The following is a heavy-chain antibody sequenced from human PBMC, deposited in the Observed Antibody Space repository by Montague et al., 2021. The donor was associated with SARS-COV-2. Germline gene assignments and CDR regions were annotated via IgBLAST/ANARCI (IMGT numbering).Heavy chain of an antibody. CDR1: GGSFSGYY. CDR2: INQSGRT. J-gene: IGHJ4*02. D-gene: IGHD1-26*01. V-gene: IGHV4-34*01. Sequence: SETLSLTCAVYGGSFSGYYWSWIRQPPEKGLEWMGEINQSGRTNNNPSLKSRVIITVDTSKNQFSLKLSSVTAADTAVYYCARRGSSVCGVTVSAELDYWGQGILVIVSS. CDR3: ARRGSSVCGVTVSAELDY.